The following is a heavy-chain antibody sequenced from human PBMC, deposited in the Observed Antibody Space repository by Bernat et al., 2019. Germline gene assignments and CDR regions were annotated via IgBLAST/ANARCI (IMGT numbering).Heavy chain of an antibody. CDR3: ARDAYCSSTSCYPDY. V-gene: IGHV3-33*01. Sequence: QVQLVESGGGVVQPGRSLRLSCAASGFTFSSYGMHWVRQAPGKGLEWVAVIWYDGSNKYYADSVKGRFTISRDNFKNTLYLQMNSLRAEDTAVYYCARDAYCSSTSCYPDYWGQGTLVTVSS. J-gene: IGHJ4*02. D-gene: IGHD2-2*01. CDR1: GFTFSSYG. CDR2: IWYDGSNK.